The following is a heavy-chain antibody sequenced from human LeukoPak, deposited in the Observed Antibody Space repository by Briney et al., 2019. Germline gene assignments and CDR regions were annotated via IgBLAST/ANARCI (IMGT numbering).Heavy chain of an antibody. CDR1: GGSFSGYY. J-gene: IGHJ1*01. D-gene: IGHD3-22*01. Sequence: SETLSLTCAVYGGSFSGYYWSWIRQPPGKGLEWIGEINHSGSTSYNSSLKSRVTISVDTSRNQFSLKLSSLTAADTAVYYCARSPYYYDTSGSAEYFQHWGQGTLVTVSS. CDR3: ARSPYYYDTSGSAEYFQH. V-gene: IGHV4-34*01. CDR2: INHSGST.